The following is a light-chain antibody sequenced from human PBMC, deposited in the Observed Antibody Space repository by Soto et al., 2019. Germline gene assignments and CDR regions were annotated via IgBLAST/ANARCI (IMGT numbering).Light chain of an antibody. CDR2: GNS. CDR3: QSYDSSLSGSGV. J-gene: IGLJ1*01. V-gene: IGLV1-40*01. Sequence: QSALTQPPSVSGAPGQRVTISCTGSSSNIGAGYDVHWYQQLPGTAPKLLIYGNSNRPSGVPDRFSGSKSGTSASLAITVLQAEDEADYYCQSYDSSLSGSGVFGTGTKGTVL. CDR1: SSNIGAGYD.